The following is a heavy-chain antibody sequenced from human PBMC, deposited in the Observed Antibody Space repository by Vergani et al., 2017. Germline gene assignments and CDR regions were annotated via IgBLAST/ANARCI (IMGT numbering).Heavy chain of an antibody. V-gene: IGHV4-61*02. CDR3: AREVSYYYDSSGYFNDAFDI. Sequence: VQLQESGPGLVKPSQTLSLTCTVSGGSLSSGSAYWGWIRQPAGKGLEWIGRISIRGDTDYNPSLKSRVTMSLDTSKNQFSLKLSSVTAADTAVYYCAREVSYYYDSSGYFNDAFDIWGQGTMVTVSS. CDR1: GGSLSSGSAY. D-gene: IGHD3-22*01. CDR2: ISIRGDT. J-gene: IGHJ3*02.